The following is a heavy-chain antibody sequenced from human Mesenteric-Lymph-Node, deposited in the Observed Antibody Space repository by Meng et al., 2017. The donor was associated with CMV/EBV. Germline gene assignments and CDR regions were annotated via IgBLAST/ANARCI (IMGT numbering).Heavy chain of an antibody. CDR3: ARRGRGGFDY. D-gene: IGHD3-10*01. CDR1: GGSFSGYY. J-gene: IGHJ4*02. CDR2: INHSGST. Sequence: SCAVYGGSFSGYYWSWIRQPPGKGLEWIGEINHSGSTNYNPSLKSRVTISVDTSKNQFSLKLSSVTAADTAVYYCARRGRGGFDYWGQGTLVTVSS. V-gene: IGHV4-34*01.